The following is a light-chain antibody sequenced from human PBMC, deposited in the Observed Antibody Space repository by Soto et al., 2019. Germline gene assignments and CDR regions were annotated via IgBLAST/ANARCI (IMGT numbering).Light chain of an antibody. V-gene: IGKV1-5*03. CDR1: QSISSSW. J-gene: IGKJ2*01. Sequence: DIQMTQSPSTLSASVGDRVTIICRASQSISSSWLAWYQHKSGKAPKLLIYKASSLETGVPSRFSGSGSGTEFTLAISSLQPDDCATYDCQQYDTYPYTFGQGTKLEIK. CDR3: QQYDTYPYT. CDR2: KAS.